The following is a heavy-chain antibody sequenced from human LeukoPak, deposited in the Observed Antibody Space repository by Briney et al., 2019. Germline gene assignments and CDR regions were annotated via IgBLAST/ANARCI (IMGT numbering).Heavy chain of an antibody. CDR1: GYTFSGYY. V-gene: IGHV1-2*04. J-gene: IGHJ5*02. D-gene: IGHD2-2*01. CDR2: INPNSGGT. CDR3: ARSAPTSYCSSTSCYEGWFDP. Sequence: ASVKVSCKASGYTFSGYYMHWVRQAPGQGLEWMGWINPNSGGTNYAQKFQGWVTMTRDTSISTAHMELSRLRSDDTAVYYCARSAPTSYCSSTSCYEGWFDPWGQGTLVTVSS.